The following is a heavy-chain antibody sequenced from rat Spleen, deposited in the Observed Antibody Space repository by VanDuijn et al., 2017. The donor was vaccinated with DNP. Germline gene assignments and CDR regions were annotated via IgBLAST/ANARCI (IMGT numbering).Heavy chain of an antibody. CDR2: ISYDGGIT. Sequence: EVQLVESGGGLVQPGRSLKLSCAASGFTFSYYGMAWVRQAPKKGLEWVAYISYDGGITNYGDSVKGRFTISRDNAKSTLYLQMYSLRSEDMATYYCARGNYPGINTFDYWGQGVMVTVSS. V-gene: IGHV5-22*01. CDR1: GFTFSYYG. J-gene: IGHJ2*01. CDR3: ARGNYPGINTFDY. D-gene: IGHD1-4*01.